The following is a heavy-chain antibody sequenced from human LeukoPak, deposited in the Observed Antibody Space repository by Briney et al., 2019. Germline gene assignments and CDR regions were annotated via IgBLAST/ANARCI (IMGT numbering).Heavy chain of an antibody. D-gene: IGHD4-17*01. CDR2: INPNSGGT. CDR3: ATARCPDDYGECGDY. J-gene: IGHJ4*02. V-gene: IGHV1-2*02. Sequence: ASVKVSCKASGYTFTGYYMHWVRQAPGQGLEWMGWINPNSGGTNYAQKFQGRVTMTRDTSISTAYMELSSLRSEDTAVYYCATARCPDDYGECGDYWGQGTLVTVSS. CDR1: GYTFTGYY.